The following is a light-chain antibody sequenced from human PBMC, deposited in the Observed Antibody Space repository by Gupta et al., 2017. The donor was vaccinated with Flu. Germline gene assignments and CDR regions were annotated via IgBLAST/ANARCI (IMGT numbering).Light chain of an antibody. CDR1: SGDVGGYNC. CDR3: GSYADGRYV. J-gene: IGLJ1*01. Sequence: QPGITPCKATSGDVGGYNCASWTHQNPGKAHQLMIHDSSSRTPGVPDRCSAYKSVSTASLTVSVTQAEDDAHYNCGSYADGRYVFGPGTKFTVL. CDR2: DSS. V-gene: IGLV2-8*01.